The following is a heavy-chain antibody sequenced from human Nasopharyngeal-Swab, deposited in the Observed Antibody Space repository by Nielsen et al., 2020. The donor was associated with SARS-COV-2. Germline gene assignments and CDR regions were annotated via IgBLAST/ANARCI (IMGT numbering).Heavy chain of an antibody. D-gene: IGHD3-3*01. CDR3: ARDHFPLDFWSGYYYYYYMDV. CDR1: GFTFDDYA. J-gene: IGHJ6*03. Sequence: SLKISCAASGFTFDDYAMHWVRQAPGKGLEWVSGISWNSGSIGYADSVKGRFTISRDNAKNSLYLQMNSLRAEDTAVYYCARDHFPLDFWSGYYYYYYMDVWGKGTTVTVSS. V-gene: IGHV3-9*01. CDR2: ISWNSGSI.